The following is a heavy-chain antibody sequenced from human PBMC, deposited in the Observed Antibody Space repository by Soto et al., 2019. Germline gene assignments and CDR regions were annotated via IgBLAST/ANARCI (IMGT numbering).Heavy chain of an antibody. V-gene: IGHV3-74*01. CDR3: ARHRDAHMDV. CDR2: INSDGSST. Sequence: GGSLRLSCAASRFTCSNYWMHWFRQAPGKGLVWVSRINSDGSSTNYADSVKGRFTISRDSAKNTLYLQMNSLRAEDTAVYYCARHRDAHMDVWGQGTTVTVSS. CDR1: RFTCSNYW. J-gene: IGHJ6*02.